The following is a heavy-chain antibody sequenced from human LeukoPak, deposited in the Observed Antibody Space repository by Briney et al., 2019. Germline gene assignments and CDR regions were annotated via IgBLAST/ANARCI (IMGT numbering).Heavy chain of an antibody. CDR1: GGSITSGDSY. V-gene: IGHV4-61*02. D-gene: IGHD3-10*01. Sequence: SQTLSLTCTVSGGSITSGDSYWTWIRQPAGKGLEWIGLIYTSGSTKYNPSLKSRVTISVYTSKTQFSLNLRSVTAADTAVYYWAREREFRGGGQGTLVTVSS. CDR2: IYTSGST. J-gene: IGHJ4*02. CDR3: AREREFRG.